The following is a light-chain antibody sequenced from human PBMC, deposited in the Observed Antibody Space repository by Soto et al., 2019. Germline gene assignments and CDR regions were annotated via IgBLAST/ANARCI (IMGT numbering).Light chain of an antibody. J-gene: IGLJ1*01. Sequence: QSVLTQPASVSGSPGQSVTISCTGTSSDFGSYKFVSWYQHHPGKVPKVIIYETSKRPSGVSDRFSGSKSGNTASLTSSGLQAEDEADYYCFSFTSTKTHVVGSGTEVTVL. CDR1: SSDFGSYKF. CDR3: FSFTSTKTHV. CDR2: ETS. V-gene: IGLV2-23*01.